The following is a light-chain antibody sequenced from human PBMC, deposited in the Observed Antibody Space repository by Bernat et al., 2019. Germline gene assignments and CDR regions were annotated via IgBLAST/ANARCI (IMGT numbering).Light chain of an antibody. J-gene: IGLJ3*02. Sequence: QSVVTQPPSASGTPGQRVTISCSGSSSNFGSNYVYWYQQAPGTAPKLLIYSNNQRPSGVPDRFSGSKSGTSASLAISGLRSEDEADYYCAAWDDSLTGRVFGGGTKLTIL. CDR3: AAWDDSLTGRV. V-gene: IGLV1-47*02. CDR1: SSNFGSNY. CDR2: SNN.